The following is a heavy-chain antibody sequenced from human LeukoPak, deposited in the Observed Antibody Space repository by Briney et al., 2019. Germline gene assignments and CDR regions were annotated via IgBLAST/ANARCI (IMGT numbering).Heavy chain of an antibody. D-gene: IGHD3-9*01. V-gene: IGHV4-59*01. Sequence: SETLSLTCTVSGGSISSYYWSWIRQPPGKGLEWIGYIYYSGSTNYNPSLKSRVTISVDTSKNQFSLKLNSVTAADTAVCYCARGLTYYDILTGYYSPYSDYWGQGTLVTVSS. CDR2: IYYSGST. CDR1: GGSISSYY. J-gene: IGHJ4*02. CDR3: ARGLTYYDILTGYYSPYSDY.